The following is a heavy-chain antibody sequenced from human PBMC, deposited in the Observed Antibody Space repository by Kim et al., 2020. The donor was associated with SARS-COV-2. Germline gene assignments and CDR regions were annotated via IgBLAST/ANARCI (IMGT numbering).Heavy chain of an antibody. D-gene: IGHD4-17*01. CDR1: GFTVSTND. J-gene: IGHJ4*02. Sequence: GGSLRLSCAASGFTVSTNDMSWVRQAPGKGLEWVSVIYTGGATYYSDSVKGRFTISRDNSMNTLHLQMYSLRAEDTAVYYCASVGVYAAKDWGQGTLFTVSS. V-gene: IGHV3-53*01. CDR3: ASVGVYAAKD. CDR2: IYTGGAT.